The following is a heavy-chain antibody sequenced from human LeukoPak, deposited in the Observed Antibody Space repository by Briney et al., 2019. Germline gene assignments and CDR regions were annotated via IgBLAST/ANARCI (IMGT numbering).Heavy chain of an antibody. CDR1: GFTFSSYW. J-gene: IGHJ4*02. D-gene: IGHD3-3*01. CDR3: ARLGADVLRFLEWLLYVDY. CDR2: IKQDGSEK. Sequence: GGSLRLSCAASGFTFSSYWMSWVRQAPGKGLEWVANIKQDGSEKYYVDSVKGRFTISRDNAKNSLYLQMNSLRAEDTAVYYCARLGADVLRFLEWLLYVDYWGQGTLVTVS. V-gene: IGHV3-7*01.